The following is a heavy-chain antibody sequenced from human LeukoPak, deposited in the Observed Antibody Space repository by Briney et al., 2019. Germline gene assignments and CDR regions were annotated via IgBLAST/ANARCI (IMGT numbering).Heavy chain of an antibody. CDR1: GFTFSSYS. D-gene: IGHD6-13*01. V-gene: IGHV3-21*01. CDR2: ISSSSSYI. Sequence: GGSLRLSCAASGFTFSSYSMNWVRQAPGKGLEWVSSISSSSSYIYYADSVKGRFTISRDNAKNSLYLQMDSLRAEDTAVYYCARDPYSSRQTDIDYWGQGTLVTVSS. CDR3: ARDPYSSRQTDIDY. J-gene: IGHJ4*02.